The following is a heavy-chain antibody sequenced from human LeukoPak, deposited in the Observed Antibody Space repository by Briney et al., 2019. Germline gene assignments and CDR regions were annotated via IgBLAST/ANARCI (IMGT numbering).Heavy chain of an antibody. D-gene: IGHD3-10*01. CDR2: ISSSSSYI. V-gene: IGHV3-21*01. J-gene: IGHJ4*02. CDR3: ASPWNTMVRGVIRDY. CDR1: GFTFSSYS. Sequence: GGSLRLSCAASGFTFSSYSMNWVRQAPGKGLEWVSSISSSSSYIYYADSVKGRFTISRDNAKNSLYLQMNSLRAKDTAVYYCASPWNTMVRGVIRDYWGQGTLVTVSS.